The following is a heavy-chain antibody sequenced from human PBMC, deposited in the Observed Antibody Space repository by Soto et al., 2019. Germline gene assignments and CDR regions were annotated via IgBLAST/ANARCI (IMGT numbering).Heavy chain of an antibody. CDR3: ARADIVVVPAPTTNFDY. V-gene: IGHV1-18*01. CDR1: GYTFTSYG. J-gene: IGHJ4*02. Sequence: ASVKVSCKASGYTFTSYGISWVRQAPGQGLEWMGWISAYNGNTNYAQKLQGRVTMTTDTSTSTAYMELRSLRSDDTAVYYCARADIVVVPAPTTNFDYWGQGTLVTVSS. D-gene: IGHD2-2*01. CDR2: ISAYNGNT.